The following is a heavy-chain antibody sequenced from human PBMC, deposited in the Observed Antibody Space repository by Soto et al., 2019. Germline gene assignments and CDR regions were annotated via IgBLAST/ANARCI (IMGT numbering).Heavy chain of an antibody. J-gene: IGHJ4*02. D-gene: IGHD2-15*01. CDR3: AKSLPYCSGGSCYSRGYFDY. CDR1: GFTFSSYA. V-gene: IGHV3-23*01. CDR2: ISGSGGST. Sequence: GSLRLSCAASGFTFSSYAMSWVRQAPGKGLEWVSAISGSGGSTYYADSVKGRFTISRDNSKNTLYLQMNSPRAEDTAVYYCAKSLPYCSGGSCYSRGYFDYWGQGTLVTVSS.